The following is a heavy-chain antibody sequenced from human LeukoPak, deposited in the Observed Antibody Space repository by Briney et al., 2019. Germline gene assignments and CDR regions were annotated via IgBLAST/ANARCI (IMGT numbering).Heavy chain of an antibody. V-gene: IGHV4-39*01. CDR3: ARVGRYCSTTTCYAFDY. D-gene: IGHD2-2*01. Sequence: MASETLSLTCTVSSVSISSSDYFWGWLRQPPGKGLEWIGNMYYSGSTFYNPSLKSRATISVDASKDQFSLKLSSVTAADTAVYFCARVGRYCSTTTCYAFDYWGQGILVSVSS. CDR2: MYYSGST. CDR1: SVSISSSDYF. J-gene: IGHJ4*01.